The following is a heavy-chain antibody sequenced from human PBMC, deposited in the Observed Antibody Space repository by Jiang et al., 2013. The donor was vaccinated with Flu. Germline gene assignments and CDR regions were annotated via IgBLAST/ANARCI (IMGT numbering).Heavy chain of an antibody. J-gene: IGHJ6*02. CDR2: NIPSGGTT. CDR1: GFTLNINY. V-gene: IGHV1-46*02. Sequence: SGAEVKKPGASVRVSCRASGFTLNINYVHWVRQAPGPGLEWMGVNIPSGGTTGSAQNFQGRVTVTSDTSTSTVYMKLISLGSEDAAVYSCARPTMRFLEWSYGPSHCCCGLGVWGQGTTVTVSS. D-gene: IGHD3-3*01. CDR3: ARPTMRFLEWSYGPSHCCCGLGV.